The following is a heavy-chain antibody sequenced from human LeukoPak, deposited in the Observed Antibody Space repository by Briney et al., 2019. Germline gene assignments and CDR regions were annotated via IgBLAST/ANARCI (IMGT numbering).Heavy chain of an antibody. D-gene: IGHD6-19*01. V-gene: IGHV1-18*01. J-gene: IGHJ5*02. CDR3: ARGSSGTEGFDP. CDR1: GYTFSKFG. Sequence: ASVKVSCKASGYTFSKFGISWVRQSPGQGLEWMGWIYNGNIKYAQSLQGRVTMTTDTSTSTAYMELRSLKSDDTAVYYCARGSSGTEGFDPWGQGTLVTVSS. CDR2: IYNGNI.